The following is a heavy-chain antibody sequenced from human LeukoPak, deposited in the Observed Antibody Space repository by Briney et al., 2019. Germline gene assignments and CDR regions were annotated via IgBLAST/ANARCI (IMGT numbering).Heavy chain of an antibody. Sequence: GGSLRLSCAASGFTVSSNYMSWVRQAPGKGLEWVSVIYSGGSTYYADSVKGRFTISRDNSKNTLYLQMNSLRADDTAVYYCAKVGGYNLPIDYWGQGTLVTVSS. V-gene: IGHV3-53*01. J-gene: IGHJ4*02. CDR3: AKVGGYNLPIDY. D-gene: IGHD5-24*01. CDR1: GFTVSSNY. CDR2: IYSGGST.